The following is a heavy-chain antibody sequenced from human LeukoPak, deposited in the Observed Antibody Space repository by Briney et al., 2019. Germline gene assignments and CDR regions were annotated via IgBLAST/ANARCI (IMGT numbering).Heavy chain of an antibody. CDR2: INHSGST. CDR3: ARAAVLRFLEWAYIDY. J-gene: IGHJ4*02. Sequence: SETLSLTCTVYGGSFSGYYWSWIRQPPGKGLEWIGEINHSGSTNYNPSLKSRVTISVDTSKNQFSLRLSSVTAADTAVYYCARAAVLRFLEWAYIDYWGQGTLVTVSS. CDR1: GGSFSGYY. D-gene: IGHD3-3*01. V-gene: IGHV4-34*01.